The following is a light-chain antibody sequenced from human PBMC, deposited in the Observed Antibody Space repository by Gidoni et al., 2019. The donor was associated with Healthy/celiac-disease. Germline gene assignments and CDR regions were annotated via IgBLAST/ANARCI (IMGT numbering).Light chain of an antibody. J-gene: IGKJ5*01. CDR3: QQRSNWPIT. CDR1: QRVSSY. Sequence: EIVLTQSPSTLSLSPGESATLSCRASQRVSSYLAWYQQKPGQAPRLLIYDASNRATGIPARFSGSGSGTDFTLTISSLEPEDFAVYYGQQRSNWPITFGQXTRLEIK. CDR2: DAS. V-gene: IGKV3-11*01.